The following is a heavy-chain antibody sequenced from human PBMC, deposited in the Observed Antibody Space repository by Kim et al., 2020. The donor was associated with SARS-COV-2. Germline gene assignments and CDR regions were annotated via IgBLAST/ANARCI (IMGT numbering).Heavy chain of an antibody. Sequence: GGSLRLSCAASGFTFSSYGMHWVRQAPGKGLEWVAVISYDGSNKYYADSVKGRFTISRDNSKNTLYLQMNSLRAEDTAVYYCAKGGSSWYSGWFDPWGQGTLVTVSS. J-gene: IGHJ5*02. D-gene: IGHD6-13*01. V-gene: IGHV3-30*18. CDR2: ISYDGSNK. CDR3: AKGGSSWYSGWFDP. CDR1: GFTFSSYG.